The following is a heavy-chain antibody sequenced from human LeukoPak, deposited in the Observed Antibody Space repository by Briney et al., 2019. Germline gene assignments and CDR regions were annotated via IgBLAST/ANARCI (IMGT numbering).Heavy chain of an antibody. CDR2: ISSSSSYI. Sequence: PGGSLRLSCAASGFTFSSYSMNWVRQAPGKGLEWVSSISSSSSYIYYADSVKGRFTISRDNAKNSLYLQMNSLRAEDTAVYYCARVRKGSNVDDYWGQGTLGTVSS. CDR3: ARVRKGSNVDDY. J-gene: IGHJ4*02. CDR1: GFTFSSYS. D-gene: IGHD1-14*01. V-gene: IGHV3-21*01.